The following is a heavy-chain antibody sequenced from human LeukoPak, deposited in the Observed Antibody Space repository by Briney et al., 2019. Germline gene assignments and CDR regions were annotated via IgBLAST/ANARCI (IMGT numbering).Heavy chain of an antibody. D-gene: IGHD3-16*02. V-gene: IGHV3-7*01. CDR3: ARGPEYYDYVWGSYRRVWAFDI. J-gene: IGHJ3*02. CDR1: GFPFNSYW. CDR2: IKEDGSEK. Sequence: GGSLRLSCAASGFPFNSYWMSWVRQAPGRGLEWVANIKEDGSEKFYVDSVKGRFTISRDNAKNSLFLQMTSLRAEDTAVYYCARGPEYYDYVWGSYRRVWAFDIWGQGTMVTVSS.